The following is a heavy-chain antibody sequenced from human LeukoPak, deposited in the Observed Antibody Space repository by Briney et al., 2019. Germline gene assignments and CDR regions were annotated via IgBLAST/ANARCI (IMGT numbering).Heavy chain of an antibody. CDR1: GFTFSSYA. D-gene: IGHD2-2*01. Sequence: PGGSLRLSCAASGFTFSSYAMSWVRQAPGKGLEWVSAISGSGGSTYYADSVKGRFTISRDNSKNKLYLEMNSLRAEDRGVYYCPKVGYCTISSCYHWVEYYYGMAVWGQGTTVTVSS. CDR2: ISGSGGST. V-gene: IGHV3-23*01. J-gene: IGHJ6*02. CDR3: PKVGYCTISSCYHWVEYYYGMAV.